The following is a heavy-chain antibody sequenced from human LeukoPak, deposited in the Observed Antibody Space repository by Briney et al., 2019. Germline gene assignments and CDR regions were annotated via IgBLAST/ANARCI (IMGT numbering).Heavy chain of an antibody. CDR1: GFTFSSYA. D-gene: IGHD5-12*01. V-gene: IGHV3-7*01. CDR3: AREGWLRAGYYYYGMDV. CDR2: IKQDGSEK. J-gene: IGHJ6*02. Sequence: GGSLRLSCAASGFTFSSYAMHWVRQAPGKGLEWVANIKQDGSEKYYVDSVKGRFTISRDNAKNSLYLQMNSLRAEDTAVYYCAREGWLRAGYYYYGMDVWGQGTTVTVSS.